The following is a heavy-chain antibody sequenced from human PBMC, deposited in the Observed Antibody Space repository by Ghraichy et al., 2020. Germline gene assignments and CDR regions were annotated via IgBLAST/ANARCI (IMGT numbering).Heavy chain of an antibody. CDR3: ARMRMYSSGWPGFDY. CDR1: GFTFSSYW. V-gene: IGHV3-74*01. J-gene: IGHJ4*02. D-gene: IGHD6-19*01. Sequence: GGSLRLSCAASGFTFSSYWMHWVRQAPGKGLVWVSRINSDGSSTSYADSVKGRFTISRDNAKNTLYLQMNSLRAEDTAVYYCARMRMYSSGWPGFDYWGQGTLVTVSS. CDR2: INSDGSST.